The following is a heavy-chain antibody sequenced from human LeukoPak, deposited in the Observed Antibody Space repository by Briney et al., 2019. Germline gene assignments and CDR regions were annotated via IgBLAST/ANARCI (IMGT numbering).Heavy chain of an antibody. Sequence: ASAKVSCKASGYTFTSYDINWVRQATGQGLEWMGWMNPNSGNTGYAQKFQGRVTMTRNTSISTAYMELSSLRSEDTAVYYCARSGSSWYSWFDPWGQGTLVTVSS. J-gene: IGHJ5*02. CDR2: MNPNSGNT. CDR1: GYTFTSYD. V-gene: IGHV1-8*01. CDR3: ARSGSSWYSWFDP. D-gene: IGHD6-13*01.